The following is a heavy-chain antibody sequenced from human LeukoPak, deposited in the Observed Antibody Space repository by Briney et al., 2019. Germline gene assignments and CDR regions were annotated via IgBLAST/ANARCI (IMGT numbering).Heavy chain of an antibody. CDR3: ARAYGDYVCDY. J-gene: IGHJ4*02. V-gene: IGHV4-59*01. CDR2: IYYSGST. CDR1: GVAISSYY. Sequence: SETLSLTCTVSGVAISSYYWSWIRQHPGKGLEWIGYIYYSGSTNYNPSLKSRVTISVDTSKNQFSLKLSSVTAADTAVYYCARAYGDYVCDYWGQGTLVTVSS. D-gene: IGHD4-17*01.